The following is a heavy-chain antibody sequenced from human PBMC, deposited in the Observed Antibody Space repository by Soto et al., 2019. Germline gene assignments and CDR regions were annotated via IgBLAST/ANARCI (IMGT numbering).Heavy chain of an antibody. CDR2: IEPSDSYT. J-gene: IGHJ4*02. D-gene: IGHD4-17*01. CDR3: ARRQIDDYGGDY. V-gene: IGHV5-10-1*01. Sequence: GESLKISCKCSGYSFTSYWISWVRQLPGKSLEWMGGIEPSDSYTNYIQSFPGHVTISADKSISTAYLQWSSLKASDMAMYYCARRQIDDYGGDYWGQGTLVTVSS. CDR1: GYSFTSYW.